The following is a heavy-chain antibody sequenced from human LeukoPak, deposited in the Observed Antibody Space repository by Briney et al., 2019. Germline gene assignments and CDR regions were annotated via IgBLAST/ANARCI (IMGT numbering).Heavy chain of an antibody. D-gene: IGHD1-26*01. CDR2: ISGSGGST. CDR3: AKDPYSGSYYGYYDYGMDV. J-gene: IGHJ6*02. V-gene: IGHV3-23*01. Sequence: GGSLRLSCAASGFTFSSYAMSWVRQAPGKGLEWVSAISGSGGSTYYADSVKGRFTISRDNSKNTLYLQMNSLRAEDTAVYYCAKDPYSGSYYGYYDYGMDVWGQGTTVTVSS. CDR1: GFTFSSYA.